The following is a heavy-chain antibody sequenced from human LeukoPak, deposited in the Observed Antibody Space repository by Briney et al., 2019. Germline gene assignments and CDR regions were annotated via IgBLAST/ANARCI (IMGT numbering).Heavy chain of an antibody. CDR3: ARATNVDYFYYYGLDV. CDR2: TYDSGIT. J-gene: IGHJ6*02. D-gene: IGHD1-14*01. Sequence: SGTLSLTCTGSGGTLMTYYWSWIRQPPGKGLEWIGFTYDSGITYYNPSLQSRVTLSIDTSKNEFSLNLTSVTAADTAMYYCARATNVDYFYYYGLDVWGRGTTVTVSS. CDR1: GGTLMTYY. V-gene: IGHV4-59*01.